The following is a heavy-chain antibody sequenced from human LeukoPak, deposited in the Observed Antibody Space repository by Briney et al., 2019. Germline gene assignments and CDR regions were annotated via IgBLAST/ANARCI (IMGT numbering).Heavy chain of an antibody. V-gene: IGHV4-39*01. CDR1: GSSISSSSYY. CDR2: IYYSGST. D-gene: IGHD4-11*01. CDR3: AGTVTTAEGIDY. J-gene: IGHJ4*02. Sequence: PSETLSLTCTVSGSSISSSSYYWGWIRQPPGKGLEWIGSIYYSGSTYYNPSLKSRVTISVDTSKNQFSLKLSSVTAADTAVYYCAGTVTTAEGIDYWGQGTLVTVSS.